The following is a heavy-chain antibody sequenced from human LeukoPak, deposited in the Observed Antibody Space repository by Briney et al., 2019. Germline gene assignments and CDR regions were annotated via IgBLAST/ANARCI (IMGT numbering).Heavy chain of an antibody. V-gene: IGHV3-9*01. CDR3: AKDSSSSWHEYYFDY. CDR2: ISWNSGSI. Sequence: GGSLRLSCAASGFTFDDYAMHWVRQAPGKGLEWVSGISWNSGSIGYADSVKGRFTISRDNAKNSLYLQMNSLRAEDTALYYCAKDSSSSWHEYYFDYWGQGTLVTVSS. D-gene: IGHD6-13*01. J-gene: IGHJ4*02. CDR1: GFTFDDYA.